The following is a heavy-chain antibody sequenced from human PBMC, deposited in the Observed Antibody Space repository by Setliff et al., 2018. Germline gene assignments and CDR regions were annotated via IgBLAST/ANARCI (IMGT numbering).Heavy chain of an antibody. V-gene: IGHV4-34*01. CDR2: INHSGST. Sequence: SETLSLTCAVYGGSFSGYYWSWIRQPPGKGLEWIGEINHSGSTNYNPSLKSRVTISVDTSKNQFSLKLSSVTAADTAVYYCARARDGIDFDYFDYWGRGTPVTVSS. CDR1: GGSFSGYY. J-gene: IGHJ4*02. CDR3: ARARDGIDFDYFDY.